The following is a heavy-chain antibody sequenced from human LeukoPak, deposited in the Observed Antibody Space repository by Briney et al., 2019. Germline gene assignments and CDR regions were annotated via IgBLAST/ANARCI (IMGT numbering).Heavy chain of an antibody. CDR1: GGSFSGYY. Sequence: SETLSLTCAVYGGSFSGYYWSWIRQPPGKGLEWIGEINHSGSTNYNPSLKSRVTISVDTSKNQFSLKLSSVTAADTAVYYCARVGSEYSSPYVDYWGQGTLVTVSS. V-gene: IGHV4-34*01. CDR3: ARVGSEYSSPYVDY. J-gene: IGHJ4*02. CDR2: INHSGST. D-gene: IGHD6-6*01.